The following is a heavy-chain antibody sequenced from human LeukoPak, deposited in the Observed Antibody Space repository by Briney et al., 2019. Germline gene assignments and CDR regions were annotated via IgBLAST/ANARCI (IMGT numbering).Heavy chain of an antibody. J-gene: IGHJ3*02. V-gene: IGHV3-7*01. CDR3: ARDVAPRGYDAFDI. Sequence: GGSLRLSCAASGFTFSSYAMSWVRQAPGKGLEWVANIKQDGNEKFYVDSVKGRFTISRDNAKNSLYLQMNSLRAEDTAVYYCARDVAPRGYDAFDIWGQGTMVTVSS. D-gene: IGHD2-21*01. CDR1: GFTFSSYA. CDR2: IKQDGNEK.